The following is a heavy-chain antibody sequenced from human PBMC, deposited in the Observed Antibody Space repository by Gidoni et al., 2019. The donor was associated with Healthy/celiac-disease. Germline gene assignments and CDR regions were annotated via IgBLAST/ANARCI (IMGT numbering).Heavy chain of an antibody. Sequence: EVQLVESGGGLVQPGRSLRLSCAASGFTFDDYAMHWVRQAPGKGLEWVSGISWNSGSIGYADSVKGRFTISRDNAKNSLYLQMNSLRAEDTALYYCAKDLGYSDYWGQGTLVTVSS. D-gene: IGHD3-16*01. CDR1: GFTFDDYA. V-gene: IGHV3-9*01. CDR2: ISWNSGSI. CDR3: AKDLGYSDY. J-gene: IGHJ4*02.